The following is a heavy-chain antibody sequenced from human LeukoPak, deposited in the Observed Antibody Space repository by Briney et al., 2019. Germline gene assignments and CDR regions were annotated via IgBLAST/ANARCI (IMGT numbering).Heavy chain of an antibody. D-gene: IGHD5-24*01. CDR1: GGAISSYY. Sequence: PSETLALTCTVSGGAISSYYWSWIRQPPGKGLEWIGYIYYSGSTKYNPSLKSRVTISVDTSKNQFSLKLSSVTAADTAVYYCARRRDGYEALDYWGQGTLVTVSS. V-gene: IGHV4-59*01. CDR3: ARRRDGYEALDY. CDR2: IYYSGST. J-gene: IGHJ4*02.